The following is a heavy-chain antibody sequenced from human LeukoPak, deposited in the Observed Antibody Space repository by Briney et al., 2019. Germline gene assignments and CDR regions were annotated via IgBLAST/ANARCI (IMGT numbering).Heavy chain of an antibody. Sequence: SETLSLTCSVSGGSINSYYWHWIRRPPGKGLEWIGYIYYNGNTNYSPSLKSRVTMSVDTSKNLFSLKVSSVTAADTAVYYCARGRSNYYGMDVWGQGTTVTVSS. CDR2: IYYNGNT. D-gene: IGHD1-26*01. CDR3: ARGRSNYYGMDV. V-gene: IGHV4-59*01. J-gene: IGHJ6*02. CDR1: GGSINSYY.